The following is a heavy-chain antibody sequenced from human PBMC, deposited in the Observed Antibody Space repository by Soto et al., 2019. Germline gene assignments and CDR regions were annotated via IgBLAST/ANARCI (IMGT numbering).Heavy chain of an antibody. D-gene: IGHD5-18*01. J-gene: IGHJ4*02. CDR3: AKEGTAMVMPH. V-gene: IGHV3-30*18. Sequence: QVQLVESGGGVVQPGRSLRLSCAASGFIFSNYAMHWVRQAPGKGLEWVAVISYDGSNQYYADSVRGRFTISRDNSKNTLYLQMNSLTTEDTALYYCAKEGTAMVMPHWGQGILVIVSS. CDR2: ISYDGSNQ. CDR1: GFIFSNYA.